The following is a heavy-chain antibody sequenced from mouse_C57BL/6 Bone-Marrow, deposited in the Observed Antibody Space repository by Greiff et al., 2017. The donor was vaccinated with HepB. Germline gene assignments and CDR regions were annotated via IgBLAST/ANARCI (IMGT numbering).Heavy chain of an antibody. D-gene: IGHD2-14*01. CDR3: ARDRFEYYFDY. V-gene: IGHV5-6*01. CDR1: GFTFSTSG. Sequence: EVMLVESGGDLVKPGGSLKLSCVASGFTFSTSGMSWVRQTPDKRLEWVATINTGGTYTYYPDSVKGRFTISKDTAKSTLFLQMSSLKSEDTAIYYCARDRFEYYFDYWGQGTPLTVSS. J-gene: IGHJ2*01. CDR2: INTGGTYT.